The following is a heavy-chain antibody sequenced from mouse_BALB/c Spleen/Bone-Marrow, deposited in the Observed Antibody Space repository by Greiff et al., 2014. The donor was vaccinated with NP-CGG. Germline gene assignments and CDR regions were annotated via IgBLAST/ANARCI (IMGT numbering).Heavy chain of an antibody. CDR1: GYTFTDYV. CDR2: IYPGSGST. J-gene: IGHJ2*01. D-gene: IGHD1-1*01. Sequence: QVQLKQSGPELVKPGASVKMSCKASGYTFTDYVISWVTQRTGQGLEWIGEIYPGSGSTYYNEKFKGKATLTADKSSNTAYMQLSSLTSEDSAVYFCARGYYGSSYYFDYWGQGTTLTVSS. V-gene: IGHV1-77*01. CDR3: ARGYYGSSYYFDY.